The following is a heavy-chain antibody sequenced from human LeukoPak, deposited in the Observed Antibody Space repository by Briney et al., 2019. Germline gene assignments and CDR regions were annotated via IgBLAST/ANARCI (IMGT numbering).Heavy chain of an antibody. CDR1: GGSISSYY. CDR2: IYTSGST. V-gene: IGHV4-4*09. J-gene: IGHJ4*02. D-gene: IGHD5-18*01. CDR3: NLLDTAMAHFDY. Sequence: SETLSLTCTVSGGSISSYYWSWIRQPPGKGLEWIGYIYTSGSTNYNPSLKSRVTISVDTSKNQFSLKLSSVTAADTAVYYCNLLDTAMAHFDYWGQGTLVTVSS.